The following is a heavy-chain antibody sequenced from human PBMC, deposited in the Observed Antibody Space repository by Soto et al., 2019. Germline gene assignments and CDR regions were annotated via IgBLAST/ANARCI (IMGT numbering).Heavy chain of an antibody. CDR3: ARDVSELRYFDAVAY. V-gene: IGHV3-30-3*01. J-gene: IGHJ4*02. CDR2: ISYDGSNK. D-gene: IGHD3-9*01. Sequence: QVQLVESGGGVVQPGRSLRLSCAASGLTFSSYAMHWVRQAPGKGLEWVAVISYDGSNKYYADSVKGRFTISRDNSKNTLYLQMNSLRAEDTAVYYCARDVSELRYFDAVAYWGQGTLVTVSS. CDR1: GLTFSSYA.